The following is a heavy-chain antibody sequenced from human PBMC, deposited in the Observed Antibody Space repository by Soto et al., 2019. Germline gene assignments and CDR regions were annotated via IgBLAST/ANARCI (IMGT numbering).Heavy chain of an antibody. J-gene: IGHJ5*02. CDR1: GFSLRTSRVG. CDR3: AKSGSSGWYGWFDP. Sequence: SGPTLANPTQTLTLTCIFSGFSLRTSRVGVGWIRQPPGKALEWLGFIYWNDDKRYSPSLKSRLTITKDTSKNQVVLTMTNMDPVDTATYYCAKSGSSGWYGWFDPWGQGTLVTVSS. CDR2: IYWNDDK. V-gene: IGHV2-5*01. D-gene: IGHD6-19*01.